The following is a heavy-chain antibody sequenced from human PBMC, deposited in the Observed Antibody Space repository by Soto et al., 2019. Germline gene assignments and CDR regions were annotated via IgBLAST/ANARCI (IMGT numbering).Heavy chain of an antibody. CDR1: GYTFTFYY. V-gene: IGHV1-2*02. Sequence: ASVKVSCKASGYTFTFYYMQWVRQAPGQGLEWMGWINPNSGGTTYAQNFQGRVTMTRDTSISTAYMELSRLRSDDTAVYYCARGEWSYGMDVWGQGTTVTVSS. CDR3: ARGEWSYGMDV. CDR2: INPNSGGT. J-gene: IGHJ6*02. D-gene: IGHD3-3*01.